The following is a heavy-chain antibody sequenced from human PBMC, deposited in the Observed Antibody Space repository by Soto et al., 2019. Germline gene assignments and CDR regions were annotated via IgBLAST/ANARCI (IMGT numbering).Heavy chain of an antibody. CDR1: GGSISSYY. V-gene: IGHV4-59*08. J-gene: IGHJ5*02. CDR2: IYYSGST. CDR3: ARFTFYDFWRGYGWFDP. Sequence: SETLSLTCTVSGGSISSYYWSWIRQPPGKGLEWIGYIYYSGSTNYNPSLKSRVTISVDTSKNQFSLKLSSVTAADTAVYYCARFTFYDFWRGYGWFDPGGQGTLVTVSS. D-gene: IGHD3-3*01.